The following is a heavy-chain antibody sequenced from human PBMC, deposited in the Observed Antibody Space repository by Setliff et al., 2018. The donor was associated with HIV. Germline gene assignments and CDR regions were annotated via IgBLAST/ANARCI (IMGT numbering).Heavy chain of an antibody. J-gene: IGHJ4*02. CDR2: IMPIFGTA. CDR3: ARGVDGSYRKFFDN. CDR1: GGSFSSYG. V-gene: IGHV1-69*13. D-gene: IGHD1-26*01. Sequence: SVKVSCKASGGSFSSYGLSWVRQAPGQGLEWMGGIMPIFGTANYAQKFQGRVTIIADASTNTVNMELSSLRSEDTAVYYCARGVDGSYRKFFDNWGQGRLVTVSS.